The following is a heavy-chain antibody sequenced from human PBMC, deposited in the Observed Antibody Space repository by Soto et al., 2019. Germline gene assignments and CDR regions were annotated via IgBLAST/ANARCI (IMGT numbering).Heavy chain of an antibody. D-gene: IGHD3-10*01. Sequence: QVQLQESGPGLVKPSGTLSLTCAVSGGSISSSNWWSWVRQPPGKGLEWIGEIYHSGSTNYNPSLKSRVTISVDKSKNQFSLKLSSVTAADTAVYYWARYPHFGPFRYYYYGMDVWGQGTTVTVSS. CDR3: ARYPHFGPFRYYYYGMDV. J-gene: IGHJ6*02. CDR1: GGSISSSNW. CDR2: IYHSGST. V-gene: IGHV4-4*02.